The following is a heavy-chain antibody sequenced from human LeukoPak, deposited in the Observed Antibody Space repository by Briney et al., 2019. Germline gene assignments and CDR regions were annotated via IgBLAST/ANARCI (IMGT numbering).Heavy chain of an antibody. CDR1: GGSISIYY. D-gene: IGHD6-13*01. CDR3: ARGIAAASERALDI. J-gene: IGHJ3*02. CDR2: IYTSGST. Sequence: SETLSLTCTVSGGSISIYYWSWIRQPAGKGLDWIGRIYTSGSTDYNPSLKSRVTMSVDTSKNQFSLRLTSVTAADTAVYYCARGIAAASERALDIWGQGTTVTVSS. V-gene: IGHV4-4*07.